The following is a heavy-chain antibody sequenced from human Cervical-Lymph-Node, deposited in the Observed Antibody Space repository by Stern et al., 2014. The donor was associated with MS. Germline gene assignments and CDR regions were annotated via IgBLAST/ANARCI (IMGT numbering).Heavy chain of an antibody. CDR1: SGFIGNNY. D-gene: IGHD3-16*02. V-gene: IGHV4-59*01. Sequence: QVQLGQSGPGLVKPSETLSLMCSVSSGFIGNNYWSWIRQPPGKGLEWIGILYYSGSTYYTPSLKSRATISLDTSKNQLSLRLSSVTAADQAVYYCARAGPYDYIWGNFRHRAFYFDSWGQGALVTVSS. CDR2: LYYSGST. J-gene: IGHJ4*02. CDR3: ARAGPYDYIWGNFRHRAFYFDS.